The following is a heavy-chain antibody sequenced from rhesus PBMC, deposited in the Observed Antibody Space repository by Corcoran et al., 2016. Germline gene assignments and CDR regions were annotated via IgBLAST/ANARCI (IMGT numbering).Heavy chain of an antibody. CDR1: GCTFSNVW. Sequence: EVQLVESGGGLVQPGGSLRLSGAASGCTFSNVWMNWVSQAPGKGLGWVARSKSKADGGTAVYAASVKGRFTISRDDSKNTLYLQMNSLKTEDTAVYYCTSIPHYFDYWGQGVLVTVSS. V-gene: IGHV3-30*01. D-gene: IGHD3-3*01. CDR2: SKSKADGGTA. J-gene: IGHJ4*01. CDR3: TSIPHYFDY.